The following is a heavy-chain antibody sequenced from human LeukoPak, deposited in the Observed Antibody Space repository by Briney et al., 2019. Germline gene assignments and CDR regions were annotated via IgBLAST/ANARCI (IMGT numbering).Heavy chain of an antibody. CDR1: GGAISSGSYY. V-gene: IGHV4-61*02. CDR3: GGSSSRYYFDY. J-gene: IGHJ4*02. D-gene: IGHD6-6*01. Sequence: SETLSLTCTVSGGAISSGSYYWSWIRQPAGKGLEWIGRIYTSGSTNYNPSLKNRVTISVDTSKNQFSLKLSSVTAADTAVYYCGGSSSRYYFDYWGQGTLVTVSS. CDR2: IYTSGST.